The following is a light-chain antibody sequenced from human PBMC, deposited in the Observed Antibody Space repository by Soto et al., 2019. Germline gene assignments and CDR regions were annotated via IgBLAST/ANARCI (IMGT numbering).Light chain of an antibody. V-gene: IGKV3-11*01. CDR3: QQRSNWPLT. J-gene: IGKJ4*01. CDR2: DAS. Sequence: EIVLTQDPATRPWSPRKRATRSRKASQRVNPYIAWYQQKPGQAPRLLIYDASNRATAIPPRFSGSGSGTDFTFTISSLEPEDFAVYYCQQRSNWPLTFGGGTKVEIK. CDR1: QRVNPY.